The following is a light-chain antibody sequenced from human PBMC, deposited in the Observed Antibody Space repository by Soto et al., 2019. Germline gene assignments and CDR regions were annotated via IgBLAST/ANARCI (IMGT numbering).Light chain of an antibody. Sequence: IQLTQSPSSLSASVGDRVTITCRASQDITSYLAWYQQKPGKAPELLIYAASTLQSGVPSRFSGSGSGTDFTLTINSLQPEDFATYYCQQLNNYPRTFGQGTKVDVK. V-gene: IGKV1-9*01. CDR2: AAS. J-gene: IGKJ1*01. CDR1: QDITSY. CDR3: QQLNNYPRT.